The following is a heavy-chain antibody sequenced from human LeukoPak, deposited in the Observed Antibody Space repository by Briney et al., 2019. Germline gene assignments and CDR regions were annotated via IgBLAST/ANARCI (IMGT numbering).Heavy chain of an antibody. Sequence: SQTLSLTCTVSGGSISSGDYYWSWIRQPPGKGLEWIGYIYYSGSTYYNPSLKSRVTISVDTSKNQFSLKLSPVTAADTAVYYCARAGYSSGWFLFYWGQGTLVTVSS. V-gene: IGHV4-30-4*01. CDR2: IYYSGST. J-gene: IGHJ4*02. CDR3: ARAGYSSGWFLFY. D-gene: IGHD6-19*01. CDR1: GGSISSGDYY.